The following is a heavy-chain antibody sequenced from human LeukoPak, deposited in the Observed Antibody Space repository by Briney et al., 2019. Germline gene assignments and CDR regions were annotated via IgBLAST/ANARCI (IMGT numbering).Heavy chain of an antibody. CDR1: GGSISSGSYY. D-gene: IGHD2-2*01. Sequence: SQTLSLTCTVSGGSISSGSYYWSWIRQPPGKGLEWFGRIYSTGSTYYNLSLKSRVTISVDTSKNQFSLKLTSLPAATTALYFCSRDGVVPAASPSYCYYMDVWGKGTTVTVSS. J-gene: IGHJ6*03. V-gene: IGHV4-61*02. CDR3: SRDGVVPAASPSYCYYMDV. CDR2: IYSTGST.